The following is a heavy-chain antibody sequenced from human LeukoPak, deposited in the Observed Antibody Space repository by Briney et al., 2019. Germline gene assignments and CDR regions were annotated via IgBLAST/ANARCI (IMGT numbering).Heavy chain of an antibody. CDR3: ARERESSSHFDY. V-gene: IGHV4-34*01. CDR2: INHSGST. CDR1: GGSFSGYY. J-gene: IGHJ4*02. D-gene: IGHD6-6*01. Sequence: SETLSLTCAVYGGSFSGYYWSWIRQPPGKGLEWIGEINHSGSTNYNPSLKSRVTISVDTSKNQFSLKLSSVTAADTAVYYCARERESSSHFDYWGQGTLVTVSS.